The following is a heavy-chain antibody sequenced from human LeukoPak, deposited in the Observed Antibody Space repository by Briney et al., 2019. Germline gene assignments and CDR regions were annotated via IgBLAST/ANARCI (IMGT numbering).Heavy chain of an antibody. V-gene: IGHV4-4*08. Sequence: SETLSLTCDVSSGPISNYYWTWIRQPPGKGREWLGFIYNGATTNYNPSLKSRVTISVDTSKNQFSLRLSSVTAADTAMYYCARVTTAWYVVGYWGQGTLVTVSS. J-gene: IGHJ4*02. CDR1: SGPISNYY. CDR3: ARVTTAWYVVGY. D-gene: IGHD6-13*01. CDR2: IYNGATT.